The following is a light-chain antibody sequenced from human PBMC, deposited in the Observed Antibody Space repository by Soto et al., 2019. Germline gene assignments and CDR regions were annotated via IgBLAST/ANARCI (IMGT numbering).Light chain of an antibody. CDR1: QTINDW. Sequence: DIQMTQSPSTLSASVGDRVTIACRASQTINDWLAWYQQEPGKAPKLLIYRASNLQSGVPSRFSGSGSGTEFTLTISSLQTDDFATYYCQQYNSYSYTFGQGTKVDIK. CDR3: QQYNSYSYT. J-gene: IGKJ2*01. CDR2: RAS. V-gene: IGKV1-5*03.